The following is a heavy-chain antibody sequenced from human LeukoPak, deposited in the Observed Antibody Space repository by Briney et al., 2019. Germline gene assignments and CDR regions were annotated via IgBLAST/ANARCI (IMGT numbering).Heavy chain of an antibody. V-gene: IGHV1-18*01. CDR2: ISAYNGNT. D-gene: IGHD3-10*01. CDR1: GYTFTSYG. CDR3: GRTNYNYGSGSPPLQH. Sequence: ASVKVSCKASGYTFTSYGIGWVRQAPGQGLEWMGWISAYNGNTNYAQKLQGRVTMTTDTSTSTAYMELRSLRSDDTAVYYCGRTNYNYGSGSPPLQHWGQGTLVTVSS. J-gene: IGHJ1*01.